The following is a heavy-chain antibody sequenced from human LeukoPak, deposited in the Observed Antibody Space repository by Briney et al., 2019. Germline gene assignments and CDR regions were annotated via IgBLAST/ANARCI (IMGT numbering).Heavy chain of an antibody. CDR2: TYYRSRWGN. CDR1: GDSVSNNIAT. D-gene: IGHD6-13*01. J-gene: IGHJ6*02. V-gene: IGHV6-1*01. Sequence: SQTLSLTCAISGDSVSNNIATWNWVRQSPSRGLEWLGRTYYRSRWGNDYAISVKGRITINPDTSRNQFSLQLNSVTPEDTAVYYCARDRVIAAAWYYYGMDVWGQGTTVTVSS. CDR3: ARDRVIAAAWYYYGMDV.